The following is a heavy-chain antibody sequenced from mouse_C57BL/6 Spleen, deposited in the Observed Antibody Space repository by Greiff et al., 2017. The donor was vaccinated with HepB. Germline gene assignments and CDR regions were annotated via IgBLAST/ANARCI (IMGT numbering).Heavy chain of an antibody. CDR2: IYPGDGDT. Sequence: QVQLKESGPELVKPGASVKISCKASGYAFSSSWMNWVKQRPGKGLEWIGRIYPGDGDTNYNGKFKGKATLTADKSSSTAYMQLSSLTSEDSAVYFCARYGLHYYAMDYWGQGTSVTVSS. CDR3: ARYGLHYYAMDY. J-gene: IGHJ4*01. CDR1: GYAFSSSW. V-gene: IGHV1-82*01. D-gene: IGHD1-1*02.